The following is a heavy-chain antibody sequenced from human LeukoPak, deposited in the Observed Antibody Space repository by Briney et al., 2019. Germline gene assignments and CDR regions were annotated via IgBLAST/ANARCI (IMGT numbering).Heavy chain of an antibody. CDR3: AKDMSSGYDAFDI. D-gene: IGHD5-12*01. CDR1: GFTFDDYA. V-gene: IGHV3-9*01. J-gene: IGHJ3*02. Sequence: PGRSLRLSCAASGFTFDDYAMHWVRQAPGKGLEWVSGISWNSGSISYADSVKGRFTISRDNAKNSLYLQMNSLRAEDTALYYCAKDMSSGYDAFDIWGQGTMVTVSS. CDR2: ISWNSGSI.